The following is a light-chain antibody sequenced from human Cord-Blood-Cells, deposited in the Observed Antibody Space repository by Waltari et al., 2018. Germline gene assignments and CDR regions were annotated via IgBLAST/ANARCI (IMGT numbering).Light chain of an antibody. CDR1: SSNIGAGYD. CDR3: QSYDSSLSGVV. CDR2: GNS. V-gene: IGLV1-40*01. Sequence: QSVLTQPPSVSAAPGQRVTISCTGSSSNIGAGYDVQRYQPLPGTAPKLPNYGNSNRPSGVPDRFSGSKSGTSASLAITGLQAEDEADYYCQSYDSSLSGVVFGGGTKLTVL. J-gene: IGLJ2*01.